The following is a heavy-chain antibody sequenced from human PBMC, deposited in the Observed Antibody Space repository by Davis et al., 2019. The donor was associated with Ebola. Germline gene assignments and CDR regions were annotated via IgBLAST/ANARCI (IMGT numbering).Heavy chain of an antibody. CDR1: GFTFNTYA. Sequence: GESLNISCAASGFTFNTYAMSWVRQPPGKGLEWISFISSSGTVKYYADSVKGRFTISRDSSKNTLDLQMNSLRAEDTALYSCTKGDRDYSSSPFDYWGQGTLVTVSS. V-gene: IGHV3-23*01. D-gene: IGHD3-22*01. CDR3: TKGDRDYSSSPFDY. CDR2: ISSSGTVK. J-gene: IGHJ4*02.